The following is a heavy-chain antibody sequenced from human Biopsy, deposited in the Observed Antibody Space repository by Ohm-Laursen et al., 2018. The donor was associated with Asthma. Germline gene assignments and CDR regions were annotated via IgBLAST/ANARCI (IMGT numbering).Heavy chain of an antibody. V-gene: IGHV1-69*01. D-gene: IGHD2-21*01. CDR1: GDSLGSFINYA. CDR3: ARGGGAHFQH. J-gene: IGHJ1*01. Sequence: SSVKVSCKASGDSLGSFINYAISWVRRAPRQGLEWMGGLIPVLGTADYAPMFEGRVTITADESTSTAYLELTSLRSEDTAVYYCARGGGAHFQHWGQGTLVTVSS. CDR2: LIPVLGTA.